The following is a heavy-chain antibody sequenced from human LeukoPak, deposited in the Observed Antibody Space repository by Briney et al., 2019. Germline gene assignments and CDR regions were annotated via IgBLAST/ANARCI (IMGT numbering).Heavy chain of an antibody. CDR1: GYTFTSYG. V-gene: IGHV1-18*01. Sequence: GASVKVSCTASGYTFTSYGISWVRQAPGQGLEWMGWISAYNGNTNYAQKLQGRVTMTTDTSTSTAYMELRSLRSDDTAVYYCARGSDWYCDFWSGQKNYFDYWGQGTLVTVSS. CDR2: ISAYNGNT. J-gene: IGHJ4*02. D-gene: IGHD3-3*01. CDR3: ARGSDWYCDFWSGQKNYFDY.